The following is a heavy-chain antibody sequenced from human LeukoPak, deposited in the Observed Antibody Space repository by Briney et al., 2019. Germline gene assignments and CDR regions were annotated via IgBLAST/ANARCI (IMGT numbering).Heavy chain of an antibody. V-gene: IGHV1-69*05. Sequence: ASVKVSCKASGGTFSSYAISWVRQAPGQGLEWMGGIIPTFGTANYAQKFQGRVTITTDESTSTAYMELSSLRSEDTAVYYCARGDSTGYCTNGVCQAPRDAFDIWGQGTMVTVSS. D-gene: IGHD2-8*01. J-gene: IGHJ3*02. CDR1: GGTFSSYA. CDR2: IIPTFGTA. CDR3: ARGDSTGYCTNGVCQAPRDAFDI.